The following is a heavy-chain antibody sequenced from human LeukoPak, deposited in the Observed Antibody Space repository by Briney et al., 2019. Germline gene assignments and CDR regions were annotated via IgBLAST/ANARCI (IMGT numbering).Heavy chain of an antibody. V-gene: IGHV4-59*01. CDR2: IYYSGST. D-gene: IGHD6-13*01. J-gene: IGHJ4*02. Sequence: PSETLSLTCTVSGDSISSYYWSWIWQPPGKGLEWIGYIYYSGSTNYNPSLQSRVTISVDTSKNQFSLKLSSVTAADTAVYYCARERCSSCCFDYWGQGTLVTVSS. CDR1: GDSISSYY. CDR3: ARERCSSCCFDY.